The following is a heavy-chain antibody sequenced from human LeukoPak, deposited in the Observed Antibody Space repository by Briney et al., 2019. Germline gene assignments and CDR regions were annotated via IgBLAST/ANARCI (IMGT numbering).Heavy chain of an antibody. CDR3: ASHLHYYDSSGYYPGFDY. J-gene: IGHJ4*02. CDR2: ISSSSSYI. Sequence: GGTLRLSCAASGFTFSSYGMSWVRQAPGKGLEWVSSISSSSSYIYYADSVKGRFTISRDNAKNSLYLQMNSLRAEDTAVYYCASHLHYYDSSGYYPGFDYWGQGTLVTVSS. CDR1: GFTFSSYG. V-gene: IGHV3-21*01. D-gene: IGHD3-22*01.